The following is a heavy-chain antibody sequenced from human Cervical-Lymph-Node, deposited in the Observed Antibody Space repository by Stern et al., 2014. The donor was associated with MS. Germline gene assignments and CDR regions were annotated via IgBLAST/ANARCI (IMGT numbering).Heavy chain of an antibody. CDR3: ARDGGQWSAFDI. V-gene: IGHV3-33*01. CDR1: GFTFSSYG. CDR2: IWYDGSNK. J-gene: IGHJ3*02. Sequence: VQLVESGGGVVQPGRSLRLSCAASGFTFSSYGMHWVRQAPGKGLEWAAVIWYDGSNKYYADSVKGRFTISRDNSKNTLYLQMNSLRAEDTAVYYCARDGGQWSAFDIWGQGTMVTVSS. D-gene: IGHD6-19*01.